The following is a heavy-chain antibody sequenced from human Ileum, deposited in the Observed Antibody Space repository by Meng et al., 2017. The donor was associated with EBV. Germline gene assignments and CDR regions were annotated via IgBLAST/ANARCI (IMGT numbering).Heavy chain of an antibody. CDR2: IYYSGNT. Sequence: VQPLESDPGLVKPSQTLSLTCTVSGGSISSGDYSWSWIRQPPGKGLEWIGYIYYSGNTYYNPSLKSRVTISVDTSKNQFSLKLSSVTAADTAVYYCARGYYDSSGYGYWYFDLWGRGTLVTVSS. D-gene: IGHD3-22*01. CDR1: GGSISSGDYS. CDR3: ARGYYDSSGYGYWYFDL. V-gene: IGHV4-30-4*01. J-gene: IGHJ2*01.